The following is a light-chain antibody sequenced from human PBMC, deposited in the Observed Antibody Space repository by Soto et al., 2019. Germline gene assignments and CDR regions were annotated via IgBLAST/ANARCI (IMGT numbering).Light chain of an antibody. V-gene: IGLV1-51*01. CDR1: SSNIGNNY. J-gene: IGLJ2*01. CDR3: GAWDSRLSVVL. Sequence: QSVLTQPPSVSAAPGQKVTISCSGSSSNIGNNYVSWYQQLPGTAPRLFIYENDKRPLGIPDRFSGSKSGTSATLGITGLQTGDEADYYCGAWDSRLSVVLFGGGTKLTVL. CDR2: END.